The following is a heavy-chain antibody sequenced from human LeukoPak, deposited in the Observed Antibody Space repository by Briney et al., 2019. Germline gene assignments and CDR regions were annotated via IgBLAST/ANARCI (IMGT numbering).Heavy chain of an antibody. CDR3: ARPGWELLQGYHY. V-gene: IGHV4-39*01. D-gene: IGHD1-26*01. J-gene: IGHJ4*02. CDR2: IYYSGST. CDR1: GGSISSSSYY. Sequence: SETLSLTCTVSGGSISSSSYYWGWIRQPPGKGLEWIGSIYYSGSTYYNPSLKSRVTISVDTSKNQFSLELSSVTAADTAVYYCARPGWELLQGYHYWGQGTLVTVSS.